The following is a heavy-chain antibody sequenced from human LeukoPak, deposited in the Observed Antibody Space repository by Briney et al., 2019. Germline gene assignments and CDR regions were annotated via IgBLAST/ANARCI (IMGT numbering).Heavy chain of an antibody. V-gene: IGHV4-59*08. CDR1: GGSISSYY. CDR3: ARTRSNYLDY. J-gene: IGHJ4*01. Sequence: PSETLSLTCTVPGGSISSYYWSWIRQPPGKGLEWIGYIYYSGSTNYNPSLKSRVTISVDTSKNQFSLKLSSVTAADTAVYYCARTRSNYLDYWGQEPWSPSPQ. CDR2: IYYSGST.